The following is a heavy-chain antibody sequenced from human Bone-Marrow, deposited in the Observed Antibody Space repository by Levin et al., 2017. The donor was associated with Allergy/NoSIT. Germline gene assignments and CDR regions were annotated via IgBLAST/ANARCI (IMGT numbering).Heavy chain of an antibody. CDR3: AREAGAAAGRSVDY. V-gene: IGHV4-4*07. CDR2: IYTSGST. D-gene: IGHD6-13*01. CDR1: GGSLSSYY. Sequence: KASETLSLTCTVSGGSLSSYYWSWIRQPAGKGLEWIGRIYTSGSTTYNPSLKSRVTMSVDTSKNQFSLQLSSVTAADTAVYYCAREAGAAAGRSVDYWGQGTLVTVSS. J-gene: IGHJ4*02.